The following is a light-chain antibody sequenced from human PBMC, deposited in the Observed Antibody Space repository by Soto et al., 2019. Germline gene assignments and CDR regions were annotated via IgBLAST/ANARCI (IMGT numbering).Light chain of an antibody. CDR1: SSDVGGYNY. CDR3: SSFTSSSTLVV. Sequence: QSALTQPASVSVSPGQSITISCTGTSSDVGGYNYVSWYQQHPGKAPKVMIYDVNNRPSGVSNRFSGSKSGNTASLTISGLQAEDEADYYCSSFTSSSTLVVFGGGTKLTVL. J-gene: IGLJ2*01. CDR2: DVN. V-gene: IGLV2-14*03.